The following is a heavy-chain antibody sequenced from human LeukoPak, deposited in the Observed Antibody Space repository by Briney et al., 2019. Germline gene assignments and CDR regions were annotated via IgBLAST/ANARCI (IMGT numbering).Heavy chain of an antibody. J-gene: IGHJ3*01. CDR2: INPNSGGT. D-gene: IGHD3-10*01. CDR3: ARDRGVWAFDV. CDR1: EYTFIGYY. Sequence: ASVKVPCKAFEYTFIGYYIHWVRQAPGQGPEWMGWINPNSGGTIYAQRFQDRVTMTRDTSITTAYMELNRLRSDDTAVYYCARDRGVWAFDVWGQGTMVTVSS. V-gene: IGHV1-2*02.